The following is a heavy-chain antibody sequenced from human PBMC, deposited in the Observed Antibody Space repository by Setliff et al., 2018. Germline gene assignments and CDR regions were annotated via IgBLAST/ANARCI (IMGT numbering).Heavy chain of an antibody. J-gene: IGHJ4*02. CDR1: GGSFSGYY. CDR2: INHSGST. Sequence: PSETLSLTCAVYGGSFSGYYWSWVRQPPGKGLEWIGEINHSGSTNYNPSLKSRVNLSVDTSKNQFSLKLKSVTAADTAVYYCANLGWPDYWGQGTLVTVSS. D-gene: IGHD6-19*01. V-gene: IGHV4-34*01. CDR3: ANLGWPDY.